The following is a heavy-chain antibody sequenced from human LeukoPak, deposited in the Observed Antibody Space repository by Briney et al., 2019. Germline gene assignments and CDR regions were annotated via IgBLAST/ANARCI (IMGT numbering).Heavy chain of an antibody. CDR2: INPSGGST. CDR3: ARSRSSGWHDF. Sequence: ASVKVSCKASGGTFSSYAISWVRQAPGQGLEWMGIINPSGGSTTFAQKFQGRVTMTRDASTSTVYLELSSLRSEDTAVYYCARSRSSGWHDFWGQGTLVIVSS. J-gene: IGHJ4*02. D-gene: IGHD6-19*01. V-gene: IGHV1-46*01. CDR1: GGTFSSYA.